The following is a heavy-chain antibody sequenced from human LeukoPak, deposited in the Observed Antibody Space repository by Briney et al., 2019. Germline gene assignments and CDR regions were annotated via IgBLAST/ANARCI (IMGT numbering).Heavy chain of an antibody. CDR3: AAGSYIAARPDDY. CDR1: GYTFTSYA. CDR2: INAGNGNT. Sequence: ASVKVSCKASGYTFTSYAMHWVRQAPGQRLEWMGWINAGNGNTKYSQKFQGRVTITRDMSTSTAYMELSSLRSEDTAVYYCAAGSYIAARPDDYWGQGTLVTVSS. D-gene: IGHD6-6*01. J-gene: IGHJ4*02. V-gene: IGHV1-3*01.